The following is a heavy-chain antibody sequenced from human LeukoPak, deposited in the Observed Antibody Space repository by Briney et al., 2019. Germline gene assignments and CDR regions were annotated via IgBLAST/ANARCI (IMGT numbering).Heavy chain of an antibody. CDR3: AKDGEVSWFGPESY. D-gene: IGHD3-10*01. J-gene: IGHJ4*02. CDR2: ISLDGRNN. V-gene: IGHV3-30*18. Sequence: GGSLTLSCAASGFTFSSYGMHWVRHAPGKGLEWVALISLDGRNNNYAESMKGRFTISRDSSKNTLYLQMNSLRAEDTAVYYCAKDGEVSWFGPESYWGQGTLVAVSS. CDR1: GFTFSSYG.